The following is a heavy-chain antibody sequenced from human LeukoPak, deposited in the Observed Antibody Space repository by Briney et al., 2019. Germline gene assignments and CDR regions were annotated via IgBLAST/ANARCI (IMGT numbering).Heavy chain of an antibody. CDR1: GGSISSYS. V-gene: IGHV4-4*07. CDR3: ARQQLKTMASFDS. D-gene: IGHD4/OR15-4a*01. CDR2: INTSGST. Sequence: SETLSLTCSVSGGSISSYSWSWIRLPAGKGLEWIGRINTSGSTDYNPSLKSRLTMSLDTSTNHFSLKLSSVTAADTAVYYCARQQLKTMASFDSWGQGTLVTVSS. J-gene: IGHJ4*02.